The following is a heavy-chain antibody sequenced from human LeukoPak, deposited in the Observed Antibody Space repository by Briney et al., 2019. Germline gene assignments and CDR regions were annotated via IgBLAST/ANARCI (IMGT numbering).Heavy chain of an antibody. D-gene: IGHD3-16*02. J-gene: IGHJ4*02. V-gene: IGHV3-23*01. CDR3: AKDQFDYVWGSYRYTLFDY. CDR2: ISGGGGST. Sequence: GGSLRLSCAASGFTFSSYARSWVRQAPGKGLEWVSAISGGGGSTYYADSVKGRFTISRDNSKNTLYLQMNSLRAEDTAVYYCAKDQFDYVWGSYRYTLFDYWGQGTLVTVSS. CDR1: GFTFSSYA.